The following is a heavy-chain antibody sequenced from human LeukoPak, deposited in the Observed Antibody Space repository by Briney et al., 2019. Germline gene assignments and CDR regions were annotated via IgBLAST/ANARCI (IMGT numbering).Heavy chain of an antibody. V-gene: IGHV1-18*01. D-gene: IGHD6-13*01. CDR1: GYTFTSYI. CDR3: ARDRHIAAAVYYYYMDV. CDR2: INAYNGNT. J-gene: IGHJ6*03. Sequence: GASVKVSCKASGYTFTSYIISWVRQAPGQGLEWMGWINAYNGNTDYAQRVQGRVTMTTDTSTSTAYMEVRSLRSVDTAVYYCARDRHIAAAVYYYYMDVWGKGTPVTVSS.